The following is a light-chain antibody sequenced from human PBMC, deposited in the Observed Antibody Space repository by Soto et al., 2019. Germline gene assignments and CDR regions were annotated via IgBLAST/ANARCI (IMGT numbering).Light chain of an antibody. CDR2: RVS. CDR3: MQGTHWPGT. Sequence: DVVITQSPLSLPVTLGQPASMSCRSIRSRVSSDGNIYLSWFQQRPGQSPRRLIYRVSHRDSGVPDRFSGSGSGTDFTLKISRVEAEDVGVYHCMQGTHWPGTFGQGTKVDIK. V-gene: IGKV2-30*01. CDR1: RSRVSSDGNIY. J-gene: IGKJ1*01.